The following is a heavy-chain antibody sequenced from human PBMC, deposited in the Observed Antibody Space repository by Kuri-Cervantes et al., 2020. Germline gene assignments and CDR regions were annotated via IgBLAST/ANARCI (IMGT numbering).Heavy chain of an antibody. CDR3: ATPVTGTTHFDY. V-gene: IGHV1-69*06. CDR2: IIPIFGTA. Sequence: SVKVSCKASGGTFSSYAISWVRQAPGQGLEWMGGIIPIFGTANYAQKFQGRVTMTEDTSTDTAYMELSSLRSEDTAVYYCATPVTGTTHFDYWGQGTLVIVSS. D-gene: IGHD1-20*01. CDR1: GGTFSSYA. J-gene: IGHJ4*02.